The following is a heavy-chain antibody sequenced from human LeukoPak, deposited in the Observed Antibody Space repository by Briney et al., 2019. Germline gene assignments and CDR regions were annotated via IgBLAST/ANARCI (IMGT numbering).Heavy chain of an antibody. CDR2: INGSGGST. Sequence: GGSLRLSCAASGFTFSSYAMRWVREAPGKGLEWVSAINGSGGSTYYADSVKGRFTTSRDNSKNTLYLQMNSLRAEDTAVYYCAKDRSGGGYSGYDLVFDYWGQGTLVTVSS. D-gene: IGHD5-12*01. CDR3: AKDRSGGGYSGYDLVFDY. J-gene: IGHJ4*02. V-gene: IGHV3-23*01. CDR1: GFTFSSYA.